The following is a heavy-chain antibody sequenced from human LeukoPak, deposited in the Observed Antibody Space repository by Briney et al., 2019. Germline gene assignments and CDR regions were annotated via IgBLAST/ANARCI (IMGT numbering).Heavy chain of an antibody. CDR3: AKGLVLRYFDWFDYAFDI. CDR1: GYTFTGYY. V-gene: IGHV1-2*02. Sequence: ASVKVSCKASGYTFTGYYMHWVRQAPGQGLEWMGWINPNSGGTNYAQKFQGRVTMTRDTSISTAYMELSRLRSDDTAVYYCAKGLVLRYFDWFDYAFDIWGQGTMVTVSS. J-gene: IGHJ3*02. D-gene: IGHD3-9*01. CDR2: INPNSGGT.